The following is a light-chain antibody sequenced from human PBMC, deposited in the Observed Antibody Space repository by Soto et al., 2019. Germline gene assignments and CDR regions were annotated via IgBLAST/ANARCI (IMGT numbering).Light chain of an antibody. V-gene: IGLV2-23*02. CDR2: EVS. Sequence: QSALTQPASVSGSPGQSITISCTGTSSDVGSYNLVSWYQQHPGKAPKLMIYEVSKRPSGVSNRFSGSKSGNTASLTISGLEAEDEAYYYCCSCAGSYVFGTGTKVTVL. CDR1: SSDVGSYNL. CDR3: CSCAGSYV. J-gene: IGLJ1*01.